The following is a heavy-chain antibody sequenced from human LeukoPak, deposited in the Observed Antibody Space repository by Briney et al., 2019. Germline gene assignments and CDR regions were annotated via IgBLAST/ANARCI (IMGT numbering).Heavy chain of an antibody. J-gene: IGHJ3*02. V-gene: IGHV4-31*03. CDR2: IYYSGST. CDR3: ARDMLVDGAMVTHDAFDI. CDR1: GDSISSAGYY. D-gene: IGHD5-18*01. Sequence: ASETLSLTCTVSGDSISSAGYYWSWIRQHPGKGLDWIGYIYYSGSTYYNPSLKSRVTISVDKSKNQFSLKLSAVTAADTAVYYCARDMLVDGAMVTHDAFDIWGQGTMVTVSS.